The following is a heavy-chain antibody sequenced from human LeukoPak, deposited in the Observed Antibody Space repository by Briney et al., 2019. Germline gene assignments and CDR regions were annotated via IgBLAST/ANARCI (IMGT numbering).Heavy chain of an antibody. CDR1: EFTFSSYW. J-gene: IGHJ6*02. D-gene: IGHD3-16*01. CDR3: ARGGGLDV. Sequence: GGSLRLSCAASEFTFSSYWMNWARQAPGKGLEWVPSINHNGNVNYYVDSVKGRFTISRDNAKNSLYLQMSNLRAEDTAVYFCARGGGLDVWGQGATVTVSS. CDR2: INHNGNVN. V-gene: IGHV3-7*03.